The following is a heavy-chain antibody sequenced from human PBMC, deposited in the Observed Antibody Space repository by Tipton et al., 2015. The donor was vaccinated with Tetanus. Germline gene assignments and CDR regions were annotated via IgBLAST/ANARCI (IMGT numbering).Heavy chain of an antibody. J-gene: IGHJ5*02. CDR3: ARAPYYTNQRIRFDP. CDR1: GGSISSGGYY. D-gene: IGHD4-11*01. CDR2: IFYSGNT. V-gene: IGHV4-31*03. Sequence: TLSLTCTVSGGSISSGGYYWSWIRQRPGKGLEWIGYIFYSGNTNYNPSLKSRVTISVDSSQKHFSLNLTSVTAADTAVYYCARAPYYTNQRIRFDPWGQGILVTVSS.